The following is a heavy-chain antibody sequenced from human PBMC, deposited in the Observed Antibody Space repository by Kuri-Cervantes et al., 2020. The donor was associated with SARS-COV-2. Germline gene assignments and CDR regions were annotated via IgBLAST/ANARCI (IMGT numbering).Heavy chain of an antibody. D-gene: IGHD2-21*01. CDR3: ARSGPGAISKEDDAFDV. Sequence: SVKVSCKASGDTFTYRFVHWVRQAPGQAPEWMGWITPFNGNTKYAQRFQDRVTITRDRSKSTAYMELNSLRSEDTAIYYCARSGPGAISKEDDAFDVWGQGTKGTGSS. V-gene: IGHV1-45*01. CDR2: ITPFNGNT. J-gene: IGHJ3*01. CDR1: GDTFTYRF.